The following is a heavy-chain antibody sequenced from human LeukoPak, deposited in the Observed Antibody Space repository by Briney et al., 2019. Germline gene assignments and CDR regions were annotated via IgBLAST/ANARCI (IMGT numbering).Heavy chain of an antibody. CDR1: GYTFTNYG. CDR3: ARDPGRDGYNQDY. J-gene: IGHJ4*02. CDR2: ISAYNGNT. Sequence: VASVKVSCKASGYTFTNYGISWVRQAPGQGLEWMGWISAYNGNTNYGQKVQGRVTMTTDTSTSTAYMELRGLRSDDTSVYYCARDPGRDGYNQDYWGQGTLVTVSS. D-gene: IGHD5-12*01. V-gene: IGHV1-18*01.